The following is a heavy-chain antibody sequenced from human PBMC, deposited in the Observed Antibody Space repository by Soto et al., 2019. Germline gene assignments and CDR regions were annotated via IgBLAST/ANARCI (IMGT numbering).Heavy chain of an antibody. CDR3: ARARGSSSYKYYYYYMDV. V-gene: IGHV3-11*01. CDR1: GFTFSDYY. D-gene: IGHD6-6*01. CDR2: ISSSGSTI. Sequence: GGSLRLSCAASGFTFSDYYMSWIRQAPGKGLEWVSYISSSGSTIYYADSVKGRFTISRDNAKNSLYLQMNSLRAEDTAVYYCARARGSSSYKYYYYYMDVWGKGTTVTVSS. J-gene: IGHJ6*03.